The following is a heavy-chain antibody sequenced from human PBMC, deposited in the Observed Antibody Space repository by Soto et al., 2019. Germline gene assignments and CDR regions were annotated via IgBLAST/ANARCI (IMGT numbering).Heavy chain of an antibody. J-gene: IGHJ6*02. CDR1: GDSISSSSYF. Sequence: SETLSLTCTVSGDSISSSSYFWGWIRQPPGKGLEWIGYIYYSGSTNYNPSLKSRVTISVDTSKNQFSLKLSSVTAADTAVYYCARYSGYRMEYYGMDVWGQGTTVTVSS. D-gene: IGHD5-12*01. V-gene: IGHV4-61*05. CDR2: IYYSGST. CDR3: ARYSGYRMEYYGMDV.